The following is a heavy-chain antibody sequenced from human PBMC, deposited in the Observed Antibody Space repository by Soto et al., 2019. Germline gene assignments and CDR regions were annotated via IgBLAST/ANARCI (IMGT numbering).Heavy chain of an antibody. CDR2: ISAYNGNT. Sequence: ASVKVSCKASGYTFTSYGISWVRQAPGQGLEWMGWISAYNGNTKYSQKFQGRVTITRDISASTAYMELSSLRSEDTAVYYYARDILFDYWGQGTLVTVSS. CDR3: ARDILFDY. CDR1: GYTFTSYG. D-gene: IGHD2-15*01. J-gene: IGHJ4*02. V-gene: IGHV1-18*01.